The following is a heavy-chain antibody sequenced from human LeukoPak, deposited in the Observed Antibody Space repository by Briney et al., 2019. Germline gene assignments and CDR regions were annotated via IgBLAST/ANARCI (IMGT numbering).Heavy chain of an antibody. D-gene: IGHD3-9*01. CDR3: ARRAILTGYPYYFDY. J-gene: IGHJ4*02. CDR2: IIPIFGTA. CDR1: GGTFSSYA. V-gene: IGHV1-69*13. Sequence: WASVNVSCKASGGTFSSYAISWVRQAPGQGLEWMGGIIPIFGTANYAQKFQGRVTITADESTSTAYMELSSLRSEDTAVYYCARRAILTGYPYYFDYWGQGTLVTVSS.